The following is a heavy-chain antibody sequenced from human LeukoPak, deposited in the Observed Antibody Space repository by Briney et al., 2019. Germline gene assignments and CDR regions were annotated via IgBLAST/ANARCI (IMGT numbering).Heavy chain of an antibody. D-gene: IGHD6-19*01. J-gene: IGHJ5*02. Sequence: SETLSLTCTVSGGSISNSSYYWGWIRQPPGKGLEWIGSIYYSGSTNYNPSLKSRVTISVDTSKNQFSLKLSSVTAADTAVYYCARQAGRSNWFDPWGQGTLVTVSS. V-gene: IGHV4-39*07. CDR3: ARQAGRSNWFDP. CDR1: GGSISNSSYY. CDR2: IYYSGST.